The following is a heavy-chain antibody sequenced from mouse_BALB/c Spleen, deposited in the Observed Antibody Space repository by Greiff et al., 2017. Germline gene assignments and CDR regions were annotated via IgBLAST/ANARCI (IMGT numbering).Heavy chain of an antibody. V-gene: IGHV3-2*02. CDR1: GYSITSDYA. Sequence: VQLQQSGPGLVKPSQSLSLTCTVTGYSITSDYAWNWIRQFPGNKLEWMGYISYSGSTSYNPSLKSRISITRDTSKNQFFLQLNSVTTEDTATYYCASGASWFAYWGQGTLVTVSA. CDR2: ISYSGST. J-gene: IGHJ3*01. CDR3: ASGASWFAY.